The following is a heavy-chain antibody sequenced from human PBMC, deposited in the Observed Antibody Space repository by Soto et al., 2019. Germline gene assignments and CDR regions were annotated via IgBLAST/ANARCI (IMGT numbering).Heavy chain of an antibody. CDR1: GYKFTRYW. D-gene: IGHD2-2*01. CDR3: ASSPRRYCSSTSCREWGNYYGLAV. V-gene: IGHV5-10-1*01. CDR2: IDPSDTYT. Sequence: GETLKISCKGSGYKFTRYWINWVRQMPGKGLEWMGRIDPSDTYTNYSPSFQGHVTISADKSISTAYLQWSSLKASDTAMYYCASSPRRYCSSTSCREWGNYYGLAVWGQGTTVTVSS. J-gene: IGHJ6*01.